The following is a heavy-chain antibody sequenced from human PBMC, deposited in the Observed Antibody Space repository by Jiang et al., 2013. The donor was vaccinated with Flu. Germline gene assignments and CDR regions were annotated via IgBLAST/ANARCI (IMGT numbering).Heavy chain of an antibody. CDR1: GGSISSGDYY. Sequence: GSGLVKPSQTLSLTCTVSGGSISSGDYYWSWIRQPPGKGLEWIGYIYYSGSTYYNPSLKSRVTISVDTSKNQFSLKLSSVTAADTAVYYCAWTGSYDPVIGAFDIWGQGTMVTVSS. V-gene: IGHV4-30-4*08. CDR2: IYYSGST. D-gene: IGHD5-12*01. J-gene: IGHJ3*02. CDR3: AWTGSYDPVIGAFDI.